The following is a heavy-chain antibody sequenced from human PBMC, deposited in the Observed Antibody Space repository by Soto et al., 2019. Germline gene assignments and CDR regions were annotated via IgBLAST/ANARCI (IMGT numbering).Heavy chain of an antibody. V-gene: IGHV3-33*01. D-gene: IGHD2-2*01. CDR1: GFTFSSYG. CDR2: IWYDGSNK. J-gene: IGHJ3*02. Sequence: QVQLVESGGGVVQPGRSLRLSCAASGFTFSSYGMHWVRQAPGKGLEWVAVIWYDGSNKYYADSVKGRFTISRDNPKNTLYLQMNSLRAEDTAVYYCARNQSPRGDDAFDIWGQGTMVTVSS. CDR3: ARNQSPRGDDAFDI.